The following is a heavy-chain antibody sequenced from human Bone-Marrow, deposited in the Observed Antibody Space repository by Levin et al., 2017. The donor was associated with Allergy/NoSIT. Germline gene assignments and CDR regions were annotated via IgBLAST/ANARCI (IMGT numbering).Heavy chain of an antibody. D-gene: IGHD3-16*02. CDR3: ARDRPTYRPFDY. CDR2: INPNSGGT. V-gene: IGHV1-2*06. J-gene: IGHJ4*02. CDR1: GYTFTGYY. Sequence: ASVKVSCKASGYTFTGYYMHWVRQAPGQGLEWMGRINPNSGGTNYAQKFQGRVTMTRDTSISTAYMELSRLRSDDTAVYYCARDRPTYRPFDYWGQGTLVTVSS.